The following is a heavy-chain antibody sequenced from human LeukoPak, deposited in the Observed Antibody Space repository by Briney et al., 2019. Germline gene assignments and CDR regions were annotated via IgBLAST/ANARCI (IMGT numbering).Heavy chain of an antibody. CDR1: GFTFSTCW. CDR2: IKQDGSER. J-gene: IGHJ4*02. V-gene: IGHV3-7*01. CDR3: AKSLVVVNDPPDY. D-gene: IGHD2-21*01. Sequence: PGGSLRLSCAASGFTFSTCWMTWVRQAPGKGLEWVANIKQDGSERYYVDSVKGRFTISRDNAKSSLYLQMNSLRAEDTAVYYCAKSLVVVNDPPDYWGQGTPVTVSS.